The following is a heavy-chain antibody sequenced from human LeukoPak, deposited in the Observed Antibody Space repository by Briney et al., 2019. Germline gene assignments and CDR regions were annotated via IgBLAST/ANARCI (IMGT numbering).Heavy chain of an antibody. Sequence: SETLSLTCTVSGGSISSYYWSWIRQPPGKGLEWIGEINHSGSTNYNPSLKSRVTISVDTSKNQFSLKLSSVTAADTAVYYCARFSDRYCSSTSCYSAWKYFDYWGQGTLVTVSS. CDR2: INHSGST. J-gene: IGHJ4*02. D-gene: IGHD2-2*01. CDR3: ARFSDRYCSSTSCYSAWKYFDY. V-gene: IGHV4-34*01. CDR1: GGSISSYY.